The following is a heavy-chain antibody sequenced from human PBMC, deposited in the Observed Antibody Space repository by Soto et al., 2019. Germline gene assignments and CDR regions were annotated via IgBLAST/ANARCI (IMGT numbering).Heavy chain of an antibody. CDR2: ISSDGSNK. CDR3: AKDNGYCDP. Sequence: QVQLVESGGGVVQPGRSLRLSCAASGFTFRSFGMFWVRQAPGKGLEWLAVISSDGSNKYYVDSVKGRFTISRDNSKNTLYLQMNSLRAEDTAVYYCAKDNGYCDPWGQGTLVTVSS. D-gene: IGHD4-17*01. J-gene: IGHJ5*02. V-gene: IGHV3-30*18. CDR1: GFTFRSFG.